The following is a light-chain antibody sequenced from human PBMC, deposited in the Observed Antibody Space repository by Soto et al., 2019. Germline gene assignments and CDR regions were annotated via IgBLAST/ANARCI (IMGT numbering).Light chain of an antibody. CDR2: EDI. CDR3: YTYAGGSTYL. CDR1: SSDVGSYSL. J-gene: IGLJ1*01. V-gene: IGLV2-23*01. Sequence: VLTQPASVSGSPGQSITTSCTGTSSDVGSYSLLSWYQHHPGKAPKLIIYEDIKGPSGVSNRFSGSKSGNTASLRISGLQAEDEADYYCYTYAGGSTYLFGTGTKVTVL.